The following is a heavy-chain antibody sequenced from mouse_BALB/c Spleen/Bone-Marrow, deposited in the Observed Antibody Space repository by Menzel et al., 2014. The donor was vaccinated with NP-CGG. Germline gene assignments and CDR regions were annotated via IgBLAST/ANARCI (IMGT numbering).Heavy chain of an antibody. V-gene: IGHV14-3*02. D-gene: IGHD1-1*01. CDR2: IDPANGNT. J-gene: IGHJ2*01. CDR3: ASYYYGYYFDY. CDR1: GFNIKDTY. Sequence: EVQLQQSGAELVKPGASVRLSCTASGFNIKDTYIHWVKQRPEQILEWIGRIDPANGNTKYDPKFQGKATITADTSSNTAFLQLSIPTSDDTAVYYSASYYYGYYFDYWGQGTTLTVSS.